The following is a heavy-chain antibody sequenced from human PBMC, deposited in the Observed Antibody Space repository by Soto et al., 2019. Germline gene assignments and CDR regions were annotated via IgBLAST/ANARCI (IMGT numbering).Heavy chain of an antibody. CDR2: IVPNVGTV. V-gene: IGHV1-69*06. J-gene: IGHJ4*02. D-gene: IGHD3-3*01. CDR1: GRTLSSFINYP. Sequence: SVKVSCKASGRTLSSFINYPINWVRQAPGKGLEWMGGIVPNVGTVNYAQKFQGRVTITADKATGTAYMEVSSLRSEDTALYYCARRDTSGFLRYFDNWGQGTLVTVSS. CDR3: ARRDTSGFLRYFDN.